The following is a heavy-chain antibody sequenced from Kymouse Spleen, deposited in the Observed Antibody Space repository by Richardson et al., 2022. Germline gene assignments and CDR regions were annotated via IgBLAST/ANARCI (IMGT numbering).Heavy chain of an antibody. CDR1: GFTFSSYG. Sequence: QVQLVESGGGVVQPGRSLRLSCAASGFTFSSYGMHWVRQAPGKGLEWVAVIWYDGSNKYYADSVKGRFTISRDNSKNTLYLQMNSLRAEDTAVYYCARDLHNWNLGYYYYYGMDVWGQGTTVTVSS. D-gene: IGHD1-7*01. V-gene: IGHV3-33*01. J-gene: IGHJ6*02. CDR2: IWYDGSNK. CDR3: ARDLHNWNLGYYYYYGMDV.